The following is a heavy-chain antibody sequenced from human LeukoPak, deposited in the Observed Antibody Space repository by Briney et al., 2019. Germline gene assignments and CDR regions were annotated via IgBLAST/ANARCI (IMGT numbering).Heavy chain of an antibody. CDR1: GFTFSSYW. Sequence: PGGSLRLSCAASGFTFSSYWMSWVRQAPGKGLEWVANMKQDGSEKYYVDSVKGRFTISRDNAKNSLYLQMNSLRAEDTAVYYCARDCDYGDSRFDYWGQGTLVTVSS. J-gene: IGHJ4*02. D-gene: IGHD4-17*01. CDR3: ARDCDYGDSRFDY. CDR2: MKQDGSEK. V-gene: IGHV3-7*01.